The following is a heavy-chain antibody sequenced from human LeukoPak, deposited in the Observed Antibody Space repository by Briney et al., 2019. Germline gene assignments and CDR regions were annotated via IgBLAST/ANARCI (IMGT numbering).Heavy chain of an antibody. CDR1: GXXFXSYA. D-gene: IGHD6-19*01. Sequence: GGXXXXSXAXXGXXFXSYAXSWVRQAPGKGLEWVSAISGSGGSTYYADSVKGRFTISRDNSKNTLYLQMNSLRAEDTAVYYCAASSGWEDWGQGTLVTVSS. V-gene: IGHV3-23*01. CDR3: AASSGWED. CDR2: ISGSGGST. J-gene: IGHJ4*02.